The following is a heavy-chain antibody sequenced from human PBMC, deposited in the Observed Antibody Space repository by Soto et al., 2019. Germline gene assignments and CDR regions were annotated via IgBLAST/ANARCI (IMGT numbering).Heavy chain of an antibody. CDR1: GGSFSGYY. Sequence: QVQLQQWGAGLLKPSETLSLTCAVYGGSFSGYYWSWIRQPPGKGLEWIGEINHSESTNYNPSLKSRVTISVDTSKNQFSLKLSSVTAADTAVYYCARGPPGMEQLEFGDYWGQGTLVTVSS. V-gene: IGHV4-34*01. D-gene: IGHD6-6*01. CDR3: ARGPPGMEQLEFGDY. CDR2: INHSEST. J-gene: IGHJ4*02.